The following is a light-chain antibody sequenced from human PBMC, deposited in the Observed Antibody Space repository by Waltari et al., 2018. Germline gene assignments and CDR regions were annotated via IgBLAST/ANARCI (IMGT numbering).Light chain of an antibody. Sequence: SYDLTQPPSVSVSPGQTARITCPGDALPKQYGYLYQQKSGQAPVLMIFKDKERPPGIPERFSGSSSGTTVTLTISGVQAEDEADYYCQSVDSSATYVIFGGGTKLTVL. CDR3: QSVDSSATYVI. V-gene: IGLV3-25*03. CDR2: KDK. CDR1: ALPKQY. J-gene: IGLJ2*01.